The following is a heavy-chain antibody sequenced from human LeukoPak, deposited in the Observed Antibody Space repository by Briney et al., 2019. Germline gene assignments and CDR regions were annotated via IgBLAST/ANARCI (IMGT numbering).Heavy chain of an antibody. CDR2: ISYSGST. CDR3: ARWTRQLVQNFDY. D-gene: IGHD6-13*01. V-gene: IGHV4-39*01. J-gene: IGHJ4*02. CDR1: GGSVSSSPYS. Sequence: SETLSLTCTVSGGSVSSSPYSWGWIRQPPGKGLEWIGTISYSGSTYYNPSLKSRVTLSVDTSKNQFSLRLSSVTAADTAVYYCARWTRQLVQNFDYWGQGTLVTVSS.